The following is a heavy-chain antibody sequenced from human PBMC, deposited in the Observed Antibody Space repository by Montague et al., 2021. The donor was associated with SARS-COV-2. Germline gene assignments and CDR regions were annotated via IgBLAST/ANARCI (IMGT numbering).Heavy chain of an antibody. CDR2: PHQWGGT. V-gene: IGHV4-4*02. Sequence: SETLSLTCTVSGDSINNEHWWSWVRQPPGKGLERIFEPHQWGGTNYNPSLRSRVSIFLDTSKNQFSLILTSVTAADTDMYYCARHFVWQQLSTWGQGTLVSVSS. J-gene: IGHJ4*02. CDR1: GDSINNEHW. CDR3: ARHFVWQQLST. D-gene: IGHD6-13*01.